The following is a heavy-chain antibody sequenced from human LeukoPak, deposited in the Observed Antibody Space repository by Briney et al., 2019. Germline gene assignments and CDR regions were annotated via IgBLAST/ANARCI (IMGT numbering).Heavy chain of an antibody. Sequence: GASVKVSCKASRGTFSSYAISWVRQAPGQGLEWMGGIIPIFGTANYAQKFQGRVTITADESTSTAYMELSSLRSEDTAVYYCARLPLRSIAVGYYGMDVWGQGTTVTVSS. J-gene: IGHJ6*02. D-gene: IGHD6-6*01. CDR1: RGTFSSYA. V-gene: IGHV1-69*13. CDR2: IIPIFGTA. CDR3: ARLPLRSIAVGYYGMDV.